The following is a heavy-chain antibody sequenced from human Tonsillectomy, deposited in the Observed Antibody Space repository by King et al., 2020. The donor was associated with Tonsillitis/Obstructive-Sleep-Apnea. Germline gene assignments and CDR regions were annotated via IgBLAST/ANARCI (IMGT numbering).Heavy chain of an antibody. Sequence: VQLVESGGGLVQPGGSLRLSCAASGFTFSNYAMSWVRQAPGKGLEWVSAISGSAGITYYADSVKGRFTISRDNSKNRLYLQMNSLRAEDTAVYYCAKDGVSAAQYSWFDPWGQGTLVTVSS. CDR1: GFTFSNYA. CDR2: ISGSAGIT. D-gene: IGHD6-13*01. J-gene: IGHJ5*01. CDR3: AKDGVSAAQYSWFDP. V-gene: IGHV3-23*04.